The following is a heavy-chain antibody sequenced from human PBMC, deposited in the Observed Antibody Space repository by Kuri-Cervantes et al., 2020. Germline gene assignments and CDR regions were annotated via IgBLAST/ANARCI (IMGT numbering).Heavy chain of an antibody. J-gene: IGHJ3*02. CDR2: IYSGGST. D-gene: IGHD5-12*01. CDR1: GFTVSSNY. V-gene: IGHV3-53*05. CDR3: TTDLVATIISAFDI. Sequence: GESLKISCAASGFTVSSNYMSWVRQAPGKGLEWVSVIYSGGSTYYADSVKGRFTISRDNSKNTLYLQMNSLRAEDTALYYCTTDLVATIISAFDIWGQGTMVTVSS.